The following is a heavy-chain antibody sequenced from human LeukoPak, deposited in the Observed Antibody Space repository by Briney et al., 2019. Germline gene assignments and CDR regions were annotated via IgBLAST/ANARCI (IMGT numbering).Heavy chain of an antibody. CDR2: IYYSGST. Sequence: PSETLSLTCTVSGGSISSYYWSWIRQPPGEGLEWIGFIYYSGSTNQNPSLKSRVTISVDTSKNQFSLKLSSVTAADTAVYYCARVGSSSDRFDYWGQGTLVTVSS. CDR1: GGSISSYY. V-gene: IGHV4-59*01. CDR3: ARVGSSSDRFDY. J-gene: IGHJ4*02. D-gene: IGHD6-6*01.